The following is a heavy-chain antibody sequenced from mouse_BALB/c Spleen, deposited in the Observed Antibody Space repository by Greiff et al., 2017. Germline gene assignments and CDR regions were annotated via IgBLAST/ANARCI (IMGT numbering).Heavy chain of an antibody. V-gene: IGHV5-6*03. CDR2: ISSGGSYT. Sequence: EVKLMESGGGLVKPGGSLKLSCAASGFTFSSYGMSWVRQTPDKRLEWVATISSGGSYTYYPDSVKGRFTISRDNAKNTLYLQMSSLKSEDTAMYYWARQKYGNLYGMDYWDQGTSVTVSS. CDR3: ARQKYGNLYGMDY. D-gene: IGHD2-10*02. CDR1: GFTFSSYG. J-gene: IGHJ4*01.